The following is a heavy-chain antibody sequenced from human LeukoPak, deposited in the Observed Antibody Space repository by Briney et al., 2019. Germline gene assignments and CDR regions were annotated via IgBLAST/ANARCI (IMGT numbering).Heavy chain of an antibody. CDR1: GYNFADSW. V-gene: IGHV5-51*01. CDR2: IYPGDSDS. J-gene: IGHJ4*02. CDR3: ARTGSRFGETIDY. D-gene: IGHD3-10*01. Sequence: GESLKISCKGSGYNFADSWVAWVRQMPEKGLEWMAIIYPGDSDSRYSPSFQGQVTISADKSISTAYLQWSSLKASDTAMYYCARTGSRFGETIDYWGQGTLVTVSS.